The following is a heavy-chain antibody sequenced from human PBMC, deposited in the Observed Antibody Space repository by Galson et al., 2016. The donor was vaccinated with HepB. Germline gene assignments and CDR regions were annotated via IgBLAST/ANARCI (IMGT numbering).Heavy chain of an antibody. CDR3: ARDRRGSGSHFDY. CDR1: GFTVNDYY. D-gene: IGHD3-10*01. V-gene: IGHV3-53*01. J-gene: IGHJ4*01. Sequence: SLRLSCAASGFTVNDYYIRWFRQAPGKGLEWVSVIYTDGRTFYAGSVKGRFTISKDNSKNTVYLQMNSLGVEDTAVYYCARDRRGSGSHFDYWGHGTLVTVSS. CDR2: IYTDGRT.